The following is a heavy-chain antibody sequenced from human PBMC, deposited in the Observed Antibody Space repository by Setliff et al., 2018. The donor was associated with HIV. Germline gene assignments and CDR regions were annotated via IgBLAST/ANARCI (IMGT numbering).Heavy chain of an antibody. J-gene: IGHJ5*01. D-gene: IGHD1-1*01. CDR3: AGGFPKYNFRLFDS. Sequence: SETLSLTCAVYGRSLSIYFWTWIRQSPGKGLEWIGEIDHGGSPTYNPSFKSRVSISLDTANKQFSLTLNSLTAADAALYFCAGGFPKYNFRLFDSWGQGTLVTVSS. V-gene: IGHV4-34*01. CDR1: GRSLSIYF. CDR2: IDHGGSP.